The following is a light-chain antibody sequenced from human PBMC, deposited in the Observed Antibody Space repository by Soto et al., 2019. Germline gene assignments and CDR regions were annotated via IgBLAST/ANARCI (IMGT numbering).Light chain of an antibody. J-gene: IGKJ4*01. CDR2: GAS. V-gene: IGKV3-15*01. Sequence: ETVMIQSPATLSVSPGERATLSCRASQSVSSDLAWYQHKPGQAPRLLIHGASTRATGVPARFSGSGSGTEFTLTISSLQSEDFAVYYCQQYKNWPLTFGGGTKVEIK. CDR3: QQYKNWPLT. CDR1: QSVSSD.